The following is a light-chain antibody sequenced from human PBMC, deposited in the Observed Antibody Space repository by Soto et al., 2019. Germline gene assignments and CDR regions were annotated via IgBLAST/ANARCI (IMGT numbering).Light chain of an antibody. CDR2: EIS. Sequence: IVMTQTPLSSPVTLRQPASISCRSSQSLLHSDGNTYLSWLQQMPVKPPSHLIYEISNRFSGVPERFSGSGAGTDSTLKSSRVEAEDVGVYYCMQATQFPITFGQGTRLEIK. CDR1: QSLLHSDGNTY. CDR3: MQATQFPIT. V-gene: IGKV2-24*01. J-gene: IGKJ5*01.